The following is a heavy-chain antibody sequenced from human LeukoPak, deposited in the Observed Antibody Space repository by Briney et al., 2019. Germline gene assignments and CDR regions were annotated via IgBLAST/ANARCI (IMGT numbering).Heavy chain of an antibody. CDR1: GYTFTGYY. V-gene: IGHV1-2*02. D-gene: IGHD3-10*01. Sequence: ASVKVSCKASGYTFTGYYMHWVRQAPGQGLEWMGWINPNSGGTNYAQKFQGRVTMTRDTSISTAYMELGRLRSDDTAVYYCARSRGIWFGEENWFDPWGQGTLVTVSS. J-gene: IGHJ5*02. CDR3: ARSRGIWFGEENWFDP. CDR2: INPNSGGT.